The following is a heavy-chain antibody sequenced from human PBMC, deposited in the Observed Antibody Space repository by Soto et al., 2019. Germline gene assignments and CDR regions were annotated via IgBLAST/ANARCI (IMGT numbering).Heavy chain of an antibody. CDR2: ISHSGNT. Sequence: TETLSLTCTVSGGSIISGYWSWIRQPPGKGLEWIGYISHSGNTNYNPSVKSRVTLSVDTPKNQFSLRLSSVTTADTAVYYCAGLRGYAGSPIDYWGQGTLVTVS. D-gene: IGHD2-15*01. CDR3: AGLRGYAGSPIDY. CDR1: GGSIISGY. J-gene: IGHJ4*02. V-gene: IGHV4-59*01.